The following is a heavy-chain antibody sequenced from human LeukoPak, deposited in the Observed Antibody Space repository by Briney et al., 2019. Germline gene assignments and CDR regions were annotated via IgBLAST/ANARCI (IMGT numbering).Heavy chain of an antibody. V-gene: IGHV3-7*01. CDR2: IKQDGSEK. CDR1: GFTFSSYW. CDR3: ARGSYSSSWYYYYYYMDV. J-gene: IGHJ6*03. Sequence: PGGSLRLSCAASGFTFSSYWMSWVRQAPGKGLEWVANIKQDGSEKYYVDSVKGRFTISRDNAKNSLYLQMNSLRAEDTAVYYCARGSYSSSWYYYYYYMDVWGKGTTVTVSS. D-gene: IGHD6-13*01.